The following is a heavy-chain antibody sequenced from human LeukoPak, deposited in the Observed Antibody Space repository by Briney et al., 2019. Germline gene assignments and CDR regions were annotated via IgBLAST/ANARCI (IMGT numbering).Heavy chain of an antibody. Sequence: GGSLRLSCAASGFTFSSYAMSWVRQAPGKGLEWVSAISGSGGSTYYADSVKGRFTISRDNSKNTLYLQMNSLRAEDTAVYYCAKDTYYDFWSGYSAVFDYWGQGTPVTVSS. D-gene: IGHD3-3*01. V-gene: IGHV3-23*01. J-gene: IGHJ4*02. CDR2: ISGSGGST. CDR3: AKDTYYDFWSGYSAVFDY. CDR1: GFTFSSYA.